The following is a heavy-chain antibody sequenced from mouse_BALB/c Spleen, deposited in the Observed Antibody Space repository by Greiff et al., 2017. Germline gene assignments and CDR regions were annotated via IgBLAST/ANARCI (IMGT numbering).Heavy chain of an antibody. CDR1: GYTFTSYV. V-gene: IGHV1-14*01. D-gene: IGHD1-1*01. CDR2: INPYNDGT. Sequence: EVQLQQSGPELVKPGASVKMSCKASGYTFTSYVMHWVKQKPGQGLEWIGYINPYNDGTKYNEKFKGKATLTSDKSSSTAYMELSSLTSEDSAVYYGARDPYYGSSEGAWFAYWGQGTLVTVSA. CDR3: ARDPYYGSSEGAWFAY. J-gene: IGHJ3*01.